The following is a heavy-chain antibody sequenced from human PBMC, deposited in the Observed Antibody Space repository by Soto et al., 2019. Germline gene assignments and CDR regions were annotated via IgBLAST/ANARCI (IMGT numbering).Heavy chain of an antibody. CDR2: IYSGGST. Sequence: GGSLRLSCAVSGITFGNNYMSWVRQAPGKGLEWVSLIYSGGSTNYADSVKGRFTISSDTSKNTIYLQMSSLRAEDTAVYYCAGHSHKDYWGQGTLVTVSS. CDR3: AGHSHKDY. J-gene: IGHJ4*02. V-gene: IGHV3-66*04. CDR1: GITFGNNY.